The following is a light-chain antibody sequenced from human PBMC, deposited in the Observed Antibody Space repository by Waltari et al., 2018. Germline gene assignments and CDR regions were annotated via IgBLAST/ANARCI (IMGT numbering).Light chain of an antibody. CDR2: WAS. CDR1: QSVVYSSNNKNY. V-gene: IGKV4-1*01. CDR3: QQYYSTPPT. Sequence: DIVMTQSPDSLAVSLGERATINCKSSQSVVYSSNNKNYLAWYQQKPGQPPKFLIYWASTRESGFPDRFSGSGSGTDFTLTISSLQVEDVAVYYCQQYYSTPPTFGQGTKLEIK. J-gene: IGKJ2*01.